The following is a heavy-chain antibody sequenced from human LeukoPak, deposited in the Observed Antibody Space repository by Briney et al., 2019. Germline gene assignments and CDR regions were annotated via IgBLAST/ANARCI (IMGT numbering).Heavy chain of an antibody. D-gene: IGHD6-19*01. CDR2: IYHSGST. CDR3: ARRKPGIAVAGTGYFDY. CDR1: GYSISSGYY. V-gene: IGHV4-38-2*02. J-gene: IGHJ4*02. Sequence: SETLSLTCTVSGYSISSGYYWGWIRQPPGKGLEWIGSIYHSGSTYYNPSLKSRVTISVDTSKNQFSLKLSSVTAADTAVYYCARRKPGIAVAGTGYFDYWGQGTLVTVSS.